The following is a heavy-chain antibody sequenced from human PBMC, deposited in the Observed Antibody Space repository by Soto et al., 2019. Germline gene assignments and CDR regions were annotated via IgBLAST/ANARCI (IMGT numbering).Heavy chain of an antibody. Sequence: SLKISCKGSGYSFTSYWIGWVPQMPGKGLEWMGVIYPGDSDTRYIPSFQGQVTISTDKPINTAYVQWSSMKASDTVMYYCARAMVVEATSNAFDIWGQGTMVTVSS. D-gene: IGHD2-8*02. CDR3: ARAMVVEATSNAFDI. J-gene: IGHJ3*02. CDR2: IYPGDSDT. V-gene: IGHV5-51*04. CDR1: GYSFTSYW.